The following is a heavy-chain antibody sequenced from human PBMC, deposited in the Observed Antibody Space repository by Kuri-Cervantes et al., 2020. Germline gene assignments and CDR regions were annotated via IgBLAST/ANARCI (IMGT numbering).Heavy chain of an antibody. CDR2: IRYDGSNK. V-gene: IGHV3-30*02. CDR3: ARDPNYDYVWGSYRSPLDY. CDR1: GFTFSSYG. Sequence: GESLKISCAASGFTFSSYGMHWVRQAPGKGLEWVAFIRYDGSNKYYADSVKGRFTISRDNAKNSLYLQMNSLRAEDTAVYYCARDPNYDYVWGSYRSPLDYWGQGTLVTVSS. D-gene: IGHD3-16*02. J-gene: IGHJ4*02.